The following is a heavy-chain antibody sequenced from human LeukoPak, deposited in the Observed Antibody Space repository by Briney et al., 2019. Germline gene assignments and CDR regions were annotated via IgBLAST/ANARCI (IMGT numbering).Heavy chain of an antibody. J-gene: IGHJ4*02. D-gene: IGHD1-26*01. V-gene: IGHV3-23*01. CDR3: EKSSRIGVGAIAPSDY. Sequence: GGSLRLSCAVSAYTISSYAMTWVRQAPGEGLECVSAIGGSDTSTYYADSVKGRFTISRDNSKNTLYLQMNSLRAEDSAVYYCEKSSRIGVGAIAPSDYWGQGTLVTVSS. CDR1: AYTISSYA. CDR2: IGGSDTST.